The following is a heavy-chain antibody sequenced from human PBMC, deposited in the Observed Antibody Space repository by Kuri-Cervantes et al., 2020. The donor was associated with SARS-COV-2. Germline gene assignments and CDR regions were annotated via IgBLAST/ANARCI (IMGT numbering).Heavy chain of an antibody. CDR1: GGSISSGGYS. D-gene: IGHD2-2*01. V-gene: IGHV4-30-2*01. CDR2: IYHSGST. Sequence: SETLSLTCAVSGGSISSGGYSWSWIRQPPGKGLEWIGYIYHSGSTYYNPSLKSRVTISVDRSKNQFSLKLSSVTAADTAVYYCGRHFSSGVAVVPAANDHWGQGTLVTVSS. J-gene: IGHJ5*02. CDR3: GRHFSSGVAVVPAANDH.